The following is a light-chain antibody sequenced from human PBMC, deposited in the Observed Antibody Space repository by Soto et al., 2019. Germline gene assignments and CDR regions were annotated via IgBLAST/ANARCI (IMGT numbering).Light chain of an antibody. CDR1: SDHSNYA. Sequence: QSVLTQSPSDSASLGASVKLTCTLSSDHSNYAIAWHQQQPEKGPRYLMRVNSDGTHTKGDGIPDRFSGSSSGAERYLTISSLQSEDEADYYCQTWGTGIRVVFGGGTKLTV. J-gene: IGLJ2*01. V-gene: IGLV4-69*02. CDR2: VNSDGTH. CDR3: QTWGTGIRVV.